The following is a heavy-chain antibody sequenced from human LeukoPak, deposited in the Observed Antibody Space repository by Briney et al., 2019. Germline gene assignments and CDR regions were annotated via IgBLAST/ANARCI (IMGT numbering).Heavy chain of an antibody. Sequence: SQTLSLTCTVSGGSISSGGYYWSWIRQHPGKGLEWIGYIYYSGSTYYNPSLKSRVTISVDTSKNQFSLKLSPVTAADTAVYYCARKDPAMVSYYYYGMDVWGQGTTVTVSS. J-gene: IGHJ6*02. V-gene: IGHV4-31*03. CDR3: ARKDPAMVSYYYYGMDV. CDR2: IYYSGST. CDR1: GGSISSGGYY. D-gene: IGHD5-18*01.